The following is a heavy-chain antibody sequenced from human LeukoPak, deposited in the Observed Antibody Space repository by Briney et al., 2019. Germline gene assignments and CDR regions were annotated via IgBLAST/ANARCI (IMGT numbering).Heavy chain of an antibody. CDR1: GFTFSTYE. D-gene: IGHD1-26*01. Sequence: PGGSLRLSCAASGFTFSTYEMNWVRHAPGQGGEWVSYIISRGSAKYHGDSVKGRFTISRDNAKNSLYLQMHSLRAEDTAVYYCARVRAGTYGLHAFDIWGQGTMVTVSS. J-gene: IGHJ3*02. CDR2: IISRGSAK. CDR3: ARVRAGTYGLHAFDI. V-gene: IGHV3-48*03.